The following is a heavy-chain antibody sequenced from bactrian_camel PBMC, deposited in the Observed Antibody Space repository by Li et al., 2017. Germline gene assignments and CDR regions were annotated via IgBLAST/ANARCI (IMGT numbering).Heavy chain of an antibody. CDR1: GYSYNKSY. Sequence: HVQLVESGGGSVQAGGSLRLSCATSGYSYNKSYMAWFRQAPGKERESVAALYTDPSYDTWYGDSVKGRFTVSRDNAKNTLYLRMDSLKPEDTAMYYCAADPPHRCGSRDYGWTYVGKGTQVTVS. J-gene: IGHJ7*01. CDR2: LYTDPSYDT. V-gene: IGHV3-2*01.